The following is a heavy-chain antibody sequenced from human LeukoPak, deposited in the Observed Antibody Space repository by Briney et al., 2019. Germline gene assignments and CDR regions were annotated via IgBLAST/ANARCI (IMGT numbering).Heavy chain of an antibody. J-gene: IGHJ3*02. CDR2: IIPIFGTA. V-gene: IGHV1-69*05. CDR1: GGTFSSYA. D-gene: IGHD4-11*01. CDR3: ARCDSNYEGCSSAFDI. Sequence: SVKVSCKASGGTFSSYAISWVRQAPGQGLEWMGGIIPIFGTANYAQKFQGRVTITTDESTSTAYMELSSLRSEDTAVYYCARCDSNYEGCSSAFDIWGQGTMVTVSS.